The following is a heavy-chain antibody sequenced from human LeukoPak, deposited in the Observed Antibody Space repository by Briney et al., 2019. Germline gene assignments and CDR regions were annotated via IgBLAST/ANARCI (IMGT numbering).Heavy chain of an antibody. CDR1: GFTFSSYA. D-gene: IGHD2-15*01. CDR3: AKDDADIVVVVAARGSDAFDI. V-gene: IGHV3-23*01. CDR2: ISGSGGST. Sequence: GSLRLSCAASGFTFSSYAMSWVRQAPGKGLEWVSAISGSGGSTYYADSVKGRFTISRDNSKNTLYLQMSSLRAEDTAVYYCAKDDADIVVVVAARGSDAFDIWGQGTMVTVSS. J-gene: IGHJ3*02.